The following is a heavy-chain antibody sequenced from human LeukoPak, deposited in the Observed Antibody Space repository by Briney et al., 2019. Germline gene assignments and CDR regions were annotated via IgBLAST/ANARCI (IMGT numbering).Heavy chain of an antibody. J-gene: IGHJ5*02. D-gene: IGHD3-10*01. Sequence: PSETLSLTCTVSGGSISSSSYYWGWIRQPPGKGLEWIGSIYYSGSTYYNPSLKSRVTISVDTSKNQFSLKLSSVTAADTAVYYCARGEEDKENVLLWFGEFPNWFDPWGQGTLVTVSS. V-gene: IGHV4-39*07. CDR3: ARGEEDKENVLLWFGEFPNWFDP. CDR1: GGSISSSSYY. CDR2: IYYSGST.